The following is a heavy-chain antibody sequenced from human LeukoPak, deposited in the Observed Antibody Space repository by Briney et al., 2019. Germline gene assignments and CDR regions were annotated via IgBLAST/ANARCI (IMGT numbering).Heavy chain of an antibody. V-gene: IGHV1-8*02. CDR3: ARAGSGDGYNWGAFDI. Sequence: ASVKVSCKASGYTFTSYDINWVRQATGQGLEWMGRMNPNSGNTGYAQKFQGRVTMTRNTSISTAYMELSSLRSEDTAVCYCARAGSGDGYNWGAFDIWGQGTMVTVSS. CDR1: GYTFTSYD. CDR2: MNPNSGNT. J-gene: IGHJ3*02. D-gene: IGHD5-24*01.